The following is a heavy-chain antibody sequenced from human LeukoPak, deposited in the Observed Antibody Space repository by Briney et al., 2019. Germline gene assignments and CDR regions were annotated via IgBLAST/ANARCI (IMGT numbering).Heavy chain of an antibody. CDR2: IYGGGGST. CDR3: AKTRYCSGGSCYLDC. CDR1: GFTFSSYA. D-gene: IGHD2-15*01. V-gene: IGHV3-23*01. Sequence: GGSLRLSCAASGFTFSSYATSWVRQAPGKGLEWVSTIYGGGGSTYYTDSVKGRFTISRDNSKNTLYLQMNSLRAEDTAVYYCAKTRYCSGGSCYLDCWGQGTLVTVSS. J-gene: IGHJ4*01.